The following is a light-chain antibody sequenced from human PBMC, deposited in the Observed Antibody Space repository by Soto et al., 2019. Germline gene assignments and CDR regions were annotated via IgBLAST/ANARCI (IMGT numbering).Light chain of an antibody. J-gene: IGKJ5*01. V-gene: IGKV1-39*01. CDR1: QSISSY. CDR2: AAA. CDR3: QQSYSTLIT. Sequence: DIQMTPSPPSLSASVGDRVTITCRASQSISSYLNWYQQKPRKAPKPLIYAAASLQSGVPSRFSGSGSGTDFTFSISSLQLEDFGTYYCQQSYSTLITFGQGTRLEIK.